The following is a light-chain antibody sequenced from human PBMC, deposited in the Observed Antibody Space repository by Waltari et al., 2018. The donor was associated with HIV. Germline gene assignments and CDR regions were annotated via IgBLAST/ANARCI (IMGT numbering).Light chain of an antibody. Sequence: QSALTQPPSASGSPGQSVTSPSPASNNDTRSYDYVSWYQVHPGKAPKLVISEVTKRPSGVSDRFSGSKSANTAFLTVSGLQSEDEADYYCSSFVDRDGFYVLFGGGTRLTVL. V-gene: IGLV2-8*01. J-gene: IGLJ2*01. CDR3: SSFVDRDGFYVL. CDR2: EVT. CDR1: NNDTRSYDY.